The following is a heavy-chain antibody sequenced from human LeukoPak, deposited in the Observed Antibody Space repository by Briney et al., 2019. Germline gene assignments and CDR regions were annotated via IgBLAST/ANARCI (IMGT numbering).Heavy chain of an antibody. V-gene: IGHV4-59*12. Sequence: SETLSLTCTVSGGSISSYYWSWIRQPPGKGLEWIAYISDIGSINYNPSLKSRVTISVDTSKNQFSLKLSSVTAADTAVYYCARGAPRFFDWLISYYFDYWGQGTLVTVSS. D-gene: IGHD3-9*01. J-gene: IGHJ4*02. CDR1: GGSISSYY. CDR2: ISDIGSI. CDR3: ARGAPRFFDWLISYYFDY.